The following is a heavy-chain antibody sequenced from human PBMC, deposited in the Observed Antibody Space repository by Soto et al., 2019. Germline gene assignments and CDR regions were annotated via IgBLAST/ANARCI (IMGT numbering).Heavy chain of an antibody. CDR2: LPFRCYT. CDR1: GGSISSQY. V-gene: IGHV4-59*11. D-gene: IGHD2-21*01. J-gene: IGHJ5*02. CDR3: ATYWVTDRNTFWFDL. Sequence: HVQLQVSGPRLVKASETLSLHCSVSGGSISSQYWSWVRQSQGKGLELIGHLPFRCYTKYNPSLQSPVTISSARSTDQVYLTLTSVTAADTAIYYCATYWVTDRNTFWFDLLRRGALVTVSS.